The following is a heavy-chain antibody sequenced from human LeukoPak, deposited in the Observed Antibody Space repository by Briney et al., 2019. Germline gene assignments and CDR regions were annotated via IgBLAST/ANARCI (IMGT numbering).Heavy chain of an antibody. D-gene: IGHD2-15*01. CDR1: GGSFSGYY. CDR2: INHSGST. V-gene: IGHV4-34*01. CDR3: ARASRWSLDAFDI. Sequence: SETLSLTCAVYGGSFSGYYWSWIRQPPGKGLEWIGEINHSGSTNYNPSLKSRVTISVDTSKNQFSLKLSSVTAADTAVYYCARASRWSLDAFDIWGQGTMVTVSS. J-gene: IGHJ3*02.